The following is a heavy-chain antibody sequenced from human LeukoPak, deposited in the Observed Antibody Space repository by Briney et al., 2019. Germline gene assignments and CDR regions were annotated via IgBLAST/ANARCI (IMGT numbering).Heavy chain of an antibody. CDR1: GFTFSSYA. V-gene: IGHV3-23*01. CDR3: AKVSYNGNFHFDY. CDR2: ISGNGGST. Sequence: GGSLRLSCAASGFTFSSYAMSWVRQAPGKGLEWVSTISGNGGSTYYADSVKGRFTISRDNSKNTLYLQMNSLRAEDTAVYYCAKVSYNGNFHFDYWGQGTLVTVSS. J-gene: IGHJ4*02. D-gene: IGHD4-23*01.